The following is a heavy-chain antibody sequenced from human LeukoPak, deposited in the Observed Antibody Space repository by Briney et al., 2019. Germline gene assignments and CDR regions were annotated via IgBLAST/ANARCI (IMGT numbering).Heavy chain of an antibody. CDR1: GFTFSSYA. CDR3: AKHLRTSVWFFDS. J-gene: IGHJ4*02. V-gene: IGHV3-23*01. D-gene: IGHD6-19*01. CDR2: IGGSSLTT. Sequence: GGSLRLSCAASGFTFSSYALSWVRQAPGKGLEWVSLIGGSSLTTDYADSVKGRFTISRDNSKNTLSLQMNSLNADDTAVYYCAKHLRTSVWFFDSWGQGTLVTVSS.